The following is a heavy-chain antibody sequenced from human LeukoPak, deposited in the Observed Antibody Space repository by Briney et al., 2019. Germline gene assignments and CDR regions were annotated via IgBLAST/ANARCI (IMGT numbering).Heavy chain of an antibody. Sequence: GGSLRLSCSASGFTFSTLPTHWVRQAPGKGLEYVSGSNSNGRSTYYADSVKGRFTISRDNSKNTLYLQMSSLRPEDTALYYCVNQISGWVYWGQGTLVTVSS. CDR2: SNSNGRST. CDR1: GFTFSTLP. D-gene: IGHD6-19*01. V-gene: IGHV3-64D*06. J-gene: IGHJ4*02. CDR3: VNQISGWVY.